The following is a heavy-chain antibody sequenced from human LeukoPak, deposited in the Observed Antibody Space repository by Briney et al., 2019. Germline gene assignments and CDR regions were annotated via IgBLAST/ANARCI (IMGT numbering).Heavy chain of an antibody. CDR2: IYCSGST. Sequence: PSETLSLTCSVSGGSISSYYWSWIRQPPGKGLEYIGYIYCSGSTNYNPSLKSRVTMSVDTSKNQFSLKLSSVTAADTAVYYCARGRYCSADICSGGDAFDIWGQGTMVSVSS. CDR3: ARGRYCSADICSGGDAFDI. J-gene: IGHJ3*02. V-gene: IGHV4-59*12. CDR1: GGSISSYY. D-gene: IGHD2-15*01.